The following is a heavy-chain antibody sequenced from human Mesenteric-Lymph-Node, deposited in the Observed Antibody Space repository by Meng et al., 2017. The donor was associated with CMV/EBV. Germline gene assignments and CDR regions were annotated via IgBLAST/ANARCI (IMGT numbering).Heavy chain of an antibody. CDR3: AREGAGTRGFDN. CDR2: IIPLFGTT. CDR1: GGAFSSYG. Sequence: VKVSCKASGGAFSSYGLNWVRQAPGQGLEWMGGIIPLFGTTNYAQKFQGRVTITTDESTSTDYMELSSLRSEDTAVYYCAREGAGTRGFDNWGQGTLVTVSS. J-gene: IGHJ4*02. D-gene: IGHD6-19*01. V-gene: IGHV1-69*05.